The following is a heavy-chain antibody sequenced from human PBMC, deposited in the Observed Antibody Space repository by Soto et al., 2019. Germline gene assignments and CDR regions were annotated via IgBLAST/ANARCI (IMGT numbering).Heavy chain of an antibody. D-gene: IGHD3-22*01. Sequence: EVQLVESGGGLVQPGGSLRLSCAASGFTFSSYWMSWVRQTPGKGLEWVANIKQDGSEKWYVDSVKGRFTISRDNAKKSLYLQMNSLRVADTAVYYCARGDYHDSSGPFSDAFDIWDQGTMVTVSS. CDR2: IKQDGSEK. V-gene: IGHV3-7*04. CDR3: ARGDYHDSSGPFSDAFDI. J-gene: IGHJ3*02. CDR1: GFTFSSYW.